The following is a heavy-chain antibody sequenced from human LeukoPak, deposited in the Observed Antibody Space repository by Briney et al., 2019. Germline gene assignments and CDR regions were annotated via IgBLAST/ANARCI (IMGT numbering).Heavy chain of an antibody. CDR3: ARRVSSGSSRVNGLDWFDP. CDR2: IDPSDSYT. D-gene: IGHD6-6*01. J-gene: IGHJ5*02. Sequence: GESLKISCKGSGYSFTSYWISWVRQMPGKGLEWMGRIDPSDSYTNYSPSFQGHVTISADKSISTAYLQWSSLKASDTAMYYCARRVSSGSSRVNGLDWFDPWGQGTLVTVSS. V-gene: IGHV5-10-1*01. CDR1: GYSFTSYW.